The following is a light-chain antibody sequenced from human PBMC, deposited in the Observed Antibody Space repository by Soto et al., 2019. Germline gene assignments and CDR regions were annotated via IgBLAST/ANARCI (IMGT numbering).Light chain of an antibody. J-gene: IGKJ1*01. Sequence: AIQMTQSPSSLSASVGDRLIITCRASEDIGSELGWYQHRPGTAPKLLIYGASRLESGVPSRFSASGSGTYFTLVINNMQPEDCATYYCLQDADYPRTFGQGTKVEL. CDR3: LQDADYPRT. CDR1: EDIGSE. CDR2: GAS. V-gene: IGKV1-6*02.